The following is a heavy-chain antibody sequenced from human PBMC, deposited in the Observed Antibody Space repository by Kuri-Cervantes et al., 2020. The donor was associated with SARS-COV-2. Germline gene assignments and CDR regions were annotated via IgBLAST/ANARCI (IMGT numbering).Heavy chain of an antibody. CDR3: AATDYNRVSGDCY. CDR1: GYTFSDYY. V-gene: IGHV1-69*13. J-gene: IGHJ4*02. D-gene: IGHD3-10*01. CDR2: IIQIFGIT. Sequence: SVKVSCKASGYTFSDYYMYWVRQAPGQGLEWMGGIIQIFGITNYAQKFQGRLTLTADESSATAYMELSSLDSEDTAVYYCAATDYNRVSGDCYWGQGSRVTVSS.